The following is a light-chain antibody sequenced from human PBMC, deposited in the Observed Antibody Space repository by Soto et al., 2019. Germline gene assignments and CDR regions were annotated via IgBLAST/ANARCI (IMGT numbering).Light chain of an antibody. J-gene: IGLJ2*01. CDR1: SSDVGGYNY. CDR3: TSYAGSNNFVA. CDR2: DVS. V-gene: IGLV2-8*01. Sequence: QSVLTQPPSASGSPGQSVTISCTGTSSDVGGYNYVSWYQQHPGEAPKLMIYDVSRRPSGVPDRFSGSKSGNTASLTVSGLQAEDEADYYCTSYAGSNNFVAFGGGTKLTVL.